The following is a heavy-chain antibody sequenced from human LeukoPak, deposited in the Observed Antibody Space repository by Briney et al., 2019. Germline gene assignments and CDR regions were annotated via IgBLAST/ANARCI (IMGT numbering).Heavy chain of an antibody. V-gene: IGHV4-34*01. Sequence: SETLSLTCAVYGGSFSGYYWSWIRQPPGKGLEWIGEINHSGSTNYNPSLKSRVTISVDTSKNQFSPKLSSVTAADTAVYYCARGVRGLRWYYFDYWGQGTLVTVSS. CDR2: INHSGST. CDR3: ARGVRGLRWYYFDY. D-gene: IGHD4-17*01. CDR1: GGSFSGYY. J-gene: IGHJ4*02.